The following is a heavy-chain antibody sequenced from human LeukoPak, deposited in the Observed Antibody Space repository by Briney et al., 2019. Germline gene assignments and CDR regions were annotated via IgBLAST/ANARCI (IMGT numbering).Heavy chain of an antibody. CDR3: VVGPNFGTFDY. J-gene: IGHJ4*02. D-gene: IGHD3-16*01. CDR1: GGSTSSSTWY. V-gene: IGHV4-39*01. Sequence: SETLSLTCTVSGGSTSSSTWYLVWIRQPPGKGLEWIGSIYYTGYTYYNPSLKSRVTISVDTSRNQFSLNLNSVAAADTAVYYCVVGPNFGTFDYWGQGTLVTVSS. CDR2: IYYTGYT.